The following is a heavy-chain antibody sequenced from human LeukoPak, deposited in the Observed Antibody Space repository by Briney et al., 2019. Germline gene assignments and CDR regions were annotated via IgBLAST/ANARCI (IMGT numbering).Heavy chain of an antibody. CDR2: ISYSGST. V-gene: IGHV4-59*01. CDR1: GGSISSYY. D-gene: IGHD5-18*01. Sequence: SETLSLTCTVSGGSISSYYWNWIRQPPGKGLEWIGSISYSGSTNYNLSLESRVTISVDTSKNQISLKLSPVTAADTTVYYCARAPERWYSYGSYTYYYMDVWGKGTTVTVSS. J-gene: IGHJ6*03. CDR3: ARAPERWYSYGSYTYYYMDV.